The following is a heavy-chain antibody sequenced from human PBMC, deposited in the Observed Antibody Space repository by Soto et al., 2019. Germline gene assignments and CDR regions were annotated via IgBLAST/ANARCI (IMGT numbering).Heavy chain of an antibody. CDR1: GFTFGNYR. V-gene: IGHV3-23*01. CDR2: ISGGGGST. J-gene: IGHJ5*01. Sequence: EVQLLESGGGLVQPGGSLRLSCAASGFTFGNYRMNWVRQAPGKGLEWVSGISGGGGSTYYADSVKGRFTISRDPSKNTIFLEMNSLRAEDTAVYYCAKGFIVVVTVIRPDDAFDAWGQGTLVTVSP. D-gene: IGHD2-21*02. CDR3: AKGFIVVVTVIRPDDAFDA.